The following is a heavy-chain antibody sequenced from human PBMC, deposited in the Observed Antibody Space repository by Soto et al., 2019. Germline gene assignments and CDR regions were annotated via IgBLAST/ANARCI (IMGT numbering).Heavy chain of an antibody. D-gene: IGHD3-16*02. V-gene: IGHV3-73*02. CDR3: ARPEDPYCYPEAFDY. CDR1: GFTFSGSA. Sequence: EVQLVQSGGGLVQPGGSLKLSCVASGFTFSGSAMHWVRQAPGKGLEWVGRIRTKPNNYPTLYSASVRGRFTISSNDSRSATYLQMDSLKSEDTAVYYCARPEDPYCYPEAFDYWGQGTLVTVAS. J-gene: IGHJ4*02. CDR2: IRTKPNNYPT.